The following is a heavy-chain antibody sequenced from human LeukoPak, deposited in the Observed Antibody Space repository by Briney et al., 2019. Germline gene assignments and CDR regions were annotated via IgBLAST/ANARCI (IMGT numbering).Heavy chain of an antibody. CDR2: IHSGGST. V-gene: IGHV3-53*01. J-gene: IGHJ3*02. CDR1: GFSVISNY. Sequence: GGSLRLSCAASGFSVISNYMSWVRQAPGKELEWVSLIHSGGSTNYVDSVKGRFTISRDNSRNTLYLQMNSLRAEDTAVYYCARDGGGTYSLAFDIWGQGTMVTVSS. D-gene: IGHD1-26*01. CDR3: ARDGGGTYSLAFDI.